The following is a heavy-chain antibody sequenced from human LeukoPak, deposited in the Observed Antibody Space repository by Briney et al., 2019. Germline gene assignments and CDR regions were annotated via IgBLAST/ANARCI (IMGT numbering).Heavy chain of an antibody. Sequence: GESLKISCKGSGCSFTSYWIGWVRQMPGKGLEWMGIIYPGDSDTRYSPSFQGQVTISADKSISTAYLQWSSLKASDTAKYYCARHVELLGSDAFDIWGQGTMVTVSS. J-gene: IGHJ3*02. CDR3: ARHVELLGSDAFDI. V-gene: IGHV5-51*01. CDR2: IYPGDSDT. CDR1: GCSFTSYW. D-gene: IGHD1-26*01.